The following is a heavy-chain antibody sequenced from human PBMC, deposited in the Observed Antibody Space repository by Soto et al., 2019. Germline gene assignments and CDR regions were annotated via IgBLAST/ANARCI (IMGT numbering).Heavy chain of an antibody. J-gene: IGHJ3*01. V-gene: IGHV1-69*06. CDR3: ASRGRVYAFDV. CDR1: GGTFSNYG. Sequence: QVQLVQSGAEVKKPGSSVKVSCKASGGTFSNYGITWVRQAPGQGLEWMGGIVPIFGSINLAQKFRGRLTITPDKSTSTVCMELTGLTSEDTAAYYGASRGRVYAFDVWGPGTMVTVSS. D-gene: IGHD3-16*01. CDR2: IVPIFGSI.